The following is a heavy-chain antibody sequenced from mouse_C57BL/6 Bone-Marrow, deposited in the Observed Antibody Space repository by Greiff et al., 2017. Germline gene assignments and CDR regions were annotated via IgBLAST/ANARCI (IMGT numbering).Heavy chain of an antibody. CDR2: INPNFGTT. J-gene: IGHJ1*03. Sequence: EVQLVESGPELVKPGASVKISCKASGYSFTDYNMNWVKQSNGKSLEWIGVINPNFGTTSYNQKFKGNATLTVDQSSSTAYMQLNSLTSEDSADYDSEGVVAHWYFDVWGTGTTVTVSS. D-gene: IGHD1-1*01. CDR1: GYSFTDYN. V-gene: IGHV1-39*01. CDR3: EGVVAHWYFDV.